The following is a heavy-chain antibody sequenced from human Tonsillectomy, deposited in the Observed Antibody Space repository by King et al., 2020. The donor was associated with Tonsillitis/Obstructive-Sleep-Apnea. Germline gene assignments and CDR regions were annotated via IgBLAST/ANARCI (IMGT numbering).Heavy chain of an antibody. D-gene: IGHD1-26*01. CDR3: AGDGKLLTSPRFVDF. CDR2: ISSSSTYI. V-gene: IGHV3-21*01. J-gene: IGHJ4*02. CDR1: GFAFSSYS. Sequence: VQLVESGGGLVKPGGSLRLSCAASGFAFSSYSMNWVRQAPGKGLEWVSSISSSSTYIYYADSVKGRLTVSRDNANNPRFLQMNSLRAEDTAVYFCAGDGKLLTSPRFVDFWGQGTLVTVSS.